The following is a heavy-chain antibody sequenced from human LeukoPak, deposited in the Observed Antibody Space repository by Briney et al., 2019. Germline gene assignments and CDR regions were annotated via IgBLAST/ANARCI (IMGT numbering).Heavy chain of an antibody. CDR3: AREGTYYYDSSFSL. Sequence: PSETLSLTCTVSGGSISSYYWSWIRQPAGKGLEWIGRIYTSGSTNYNPSLKSRVTMSVDTSKNQFSLKLSSVTAADTAVYYCAREGTYYYDSSFSLWGQGTLVTVSS. J-gene: IGHJ4*02. D-gene: IGHD3-22*01. CDR2: IYTSGST. V-gene: IGHV4-4*07. CDR1: GGSISSYY.